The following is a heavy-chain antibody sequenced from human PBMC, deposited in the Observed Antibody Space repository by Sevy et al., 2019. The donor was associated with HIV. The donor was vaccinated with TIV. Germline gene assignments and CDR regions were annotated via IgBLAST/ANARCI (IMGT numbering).Heavy chain of an antibody. J-gene: IGHJ4*02. CDR3: AKSPGAGGTWIQLWLFDY. CDR2: ISGSGGST. D-gene: IGHD5-18*01. CDR1: GFTFSSYA. Sequence: GGSLRLSCAASGFTFSSYAMSWVRHAPGKGLEWVSAISGSGGSTYYADSVKGRFTISRDNSKNTLYLQMNSLRAEDTAVYYCAKSPGAGGTWIQLWLFDYWGQGTLVTVSS. V-gene: IGHV3-23*01.